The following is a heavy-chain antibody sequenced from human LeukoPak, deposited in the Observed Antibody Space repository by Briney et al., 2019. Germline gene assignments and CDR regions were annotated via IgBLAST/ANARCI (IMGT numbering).Heavy chain of an antibody. CDR1: GFTFSSYG. CDR2: IRYDGSNK. CDR3: ARVPAAILVYYYYYMDV. J-gene: IGHJ6*03. Sequence: PGGSLRLSCAASGFTFSSYGMHWVRQAPGKGLEWVAFIRYDGSNKYYADSVKGRFTIYRENSKNTVYMQMNRQRAGDTAVYYCARVPAAILVYYYYYMDVWGKGTPVTVSS. D-gene: IGHD2-2*01. V-gene: IGHV3-30*02.